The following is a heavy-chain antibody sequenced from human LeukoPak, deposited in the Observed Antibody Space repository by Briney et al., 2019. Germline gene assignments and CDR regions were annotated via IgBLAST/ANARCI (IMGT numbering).Heavy chain of an antibody. Sequence: GGSLRLSCAASGFTFSNYVMSWVRQAPGKGLEWVSGIRGSGGSTFYADSVKGRFTISRDNSKNTLYLEMNSLRAEDTALFYCAKSGDQVTVTKLDYWGQGTLVTVSS. CDR3: AKSGDQVTVTKLDY. D-gene: IGHD4-17*01. J-gene: IGHJ4*02. CDR2: IRGSGGST. V-gene: IGHV3-23*01. CDR1: GFTFSNYV.